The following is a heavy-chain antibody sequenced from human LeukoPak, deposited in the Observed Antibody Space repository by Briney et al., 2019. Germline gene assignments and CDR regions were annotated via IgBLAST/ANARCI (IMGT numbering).Heavy chain of an antibody. V-gene: IGHV3-53*01. CDR1: GFTVSSNY. CDR2: IYSGGST. D-gene: IGHD4-17*01. J-gene: IGHJ6*02. CDR3: ARDTVTAFRFRDYQHYGMDV. Sequence: GGSLRLSCAASGFTVSSNYMSWVRQAPGKGLEWVSVIYSGGSTYYADSVKGRFTISRDNSKNTLYLQMNSLRAEDTAVYHCARDTVTAFRFRDYQHYGMDVWGQGTTVTVSS.